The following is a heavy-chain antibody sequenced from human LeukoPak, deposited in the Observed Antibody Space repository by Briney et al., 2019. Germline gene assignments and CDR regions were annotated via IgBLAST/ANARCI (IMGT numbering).Heavy chain of an antibody. CDR2: ISGRGGRT. CDR1: GFTFNSYA. Sequence: PGGSLRLSCAASGFTFNSYAMSWVRQAPGKGLEWVSAISGRGGRTYYADSVKGRFTISRDNAENSLYLQMNSLRVEDTAVYYCARAPTVLVGYCSSSSCQADYWGQGTLVTVSS. D-gene: IGHD2-2*01. J-gene: IGHJ4*02. V-gene: IGHV3-23*01. CDR3: ARAPTVLVGYCSSSSCQADY.